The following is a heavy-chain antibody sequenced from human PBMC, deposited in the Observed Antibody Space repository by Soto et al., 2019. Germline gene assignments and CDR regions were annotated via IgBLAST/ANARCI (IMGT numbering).Heavy chain of an antibody. CDR2: ISGSGSTT. CDR3: ARSSLTYFEF. Sequence: GSLRLSCTASGFTFSDYYMSWIRQAPGKGLEWLAYISGSGSTTYYTDSVKGRFAISRDNARTSLYLQINSLRVEDSAVYYCARSSLTYFEFWGQGTLVTVSS. CDR1: GFTFSDYY. J-gene: IGHJ4*02. V-gene: IGHV3-11*01.